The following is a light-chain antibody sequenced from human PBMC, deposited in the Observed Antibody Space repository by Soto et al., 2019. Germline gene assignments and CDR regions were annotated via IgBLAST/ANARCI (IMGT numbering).Light chain of an antibody. CDR3: SSYASTSTPVV. J-gene: IGLJ2*01. Sequence: SALTQPASVSGSPGQSITFSCTGTSSDVGGYNNVSWYQQHPVKAPKLMIYDVSRRPSGVSNRFSGSKSGNTASLTISGLQAEDEADYYCSSYASTSTPVVFGGGTKLTVL. V-gene: IGLV2-14*03. CDR1: SSDVGGYNN. CDR2: DVS.